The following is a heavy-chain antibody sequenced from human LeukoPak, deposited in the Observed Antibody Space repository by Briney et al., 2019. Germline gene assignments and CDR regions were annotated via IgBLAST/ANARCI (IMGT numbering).Heavy chain of an antibody. CDR2: LSDSGSNT. D-gene: IGHD1-26*01. V-gene: IGHV3-23*01. J-gene: IGHJ4*02. CDR1: GFTFSSYG. Sequence: GGSLRLSCAASGFTFSSYGMSWVRQAPGKGLEWASGLSDSGSNTYYADSVKGRFTISRDNSKNTLYLQMNGLRAEDTAIYYCARAVYTGGYGGFYFDYWGQGTLVTVSS. CDR3: ARAVYTGGYGGFYFDY.